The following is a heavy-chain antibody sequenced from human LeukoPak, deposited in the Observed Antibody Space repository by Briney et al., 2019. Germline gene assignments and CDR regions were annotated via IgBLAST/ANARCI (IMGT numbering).Heavy chain of an antibody. V-gene: IGHV3-53*01. CDR3: ARNFALDY. J-gene: IGHJ4*02. CDR2: IYSGGST. CDR1: GFPFSSNY. Sequence: PGGSLRLSFAASGFPFSSNYMTWVRPAPGKGLEWVSVIYSGGSTYYADSVKGRFTISRDNSKNTLFLQMNSLRAEDTAVYYCARNFALDYWGQGTLVTVSS.